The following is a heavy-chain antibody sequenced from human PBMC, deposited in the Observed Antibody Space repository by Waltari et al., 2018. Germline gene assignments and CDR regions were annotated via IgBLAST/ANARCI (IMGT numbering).Heavy chain of an antibody. CDR1: GYSISSGYY. Sequence: QVQLQESGPGLVKPSETLSLTCAVSGYSISSGYYWGWIRQPPGKGLEWIGSICHSGSTYYNPSLKIRVTISVDTSKNQFSLKLSSVTAADTAVYYCARDDHLGLRYFDWLFAFDYWGQGTLVTVSS. CDR2: ICHSGST. V-gene: IGHV4-38-2*02. CDR3: ARDDHLGLRYFDWLFAFDY. J-gene: IGHJ4*02. D-gene: IGHD3-9*01.